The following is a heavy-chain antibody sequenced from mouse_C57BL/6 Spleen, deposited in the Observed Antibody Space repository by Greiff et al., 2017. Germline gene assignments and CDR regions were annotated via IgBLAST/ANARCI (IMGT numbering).Heavy chain of an antibody. J-gene: IGHJ2*01. CDR2: IYPGSGNT. D-gene: IGHD1-1*01. CDR1: GYTFTDYY. CDR3: ARDGSSYSFSY. Sequence: QVQLQQSGAELVRPGASVKLSCKASGYTFTDYYINWVKQRPGQGLEWIARIYPGSGNTYYNEKFKGKATLTAEKSSSTAYMQLSSLTSEDSAVYFCARDGSSYSFSYWGQGTTLTVSS. V-gene: IGHV1-76*01.